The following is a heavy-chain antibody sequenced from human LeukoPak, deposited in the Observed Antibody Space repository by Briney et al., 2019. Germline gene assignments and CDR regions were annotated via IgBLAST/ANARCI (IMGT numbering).Heavy chain of an antibody. CDR1: GFIFSSFW. D-gene: IGHD3-3*01. CDR2: INSDGRTT. CDR3: ARYSRFLEWFFGAGSDY. V-gene: IGHV3-74*01. J-gene: IGHJ4*02. Sequence: GGSLRLSCAASGFIFSSFWMHWVRQVPGKGLVWVSHINSDGRTTDCADSVRGRFTISRDNAKNTLYLQMNSLRAEDTAVYYCARYSRFLEWFFGAGSDYWGQGTLVTVSS.